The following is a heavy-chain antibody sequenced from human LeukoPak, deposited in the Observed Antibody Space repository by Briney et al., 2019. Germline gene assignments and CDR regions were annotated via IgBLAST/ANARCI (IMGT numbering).Heavy chain of an antibody. CDR2: ISGGGGST. CDR1: GFTFTSYS. CDR3: AKNKAQYGGDNFDY. V-gene: IGHV3-23*01. Sequence: PGGSLRLSCAASGFTFTSYSMNWVRQAPGKGLEWVSTISGGGGSTYYADSVKGRFTISRDNSKNTLYLQVNSLRAEDTAVYYCAKNKAQYGGDNFDYWGQGTLVTVSS. D-gene: IGHD4-23*01. J-gene: IGHJ4*02.